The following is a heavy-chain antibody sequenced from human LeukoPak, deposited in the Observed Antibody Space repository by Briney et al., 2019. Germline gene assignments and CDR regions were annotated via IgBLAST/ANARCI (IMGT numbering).Heavy chain of an antibody. J-gene: IGHJ4*02. Sequence: SETLSLTCTVSGGSISSGDYYWSWIRQPPGKGLEWIGYIYYSGSTYYNPSLKSRVTISVDTSKNQFSLKLSSVTAADTAVYYCARDPMRITMVWGVIDWGQGTLVTVSS. D-gene: IGHD3-10*01. V-gene: IGHV4-30-4*01. CDR2: IYYSGST. CDR3: ARDPMRITMVWGVID. CDR1: GGSISSGDYY.